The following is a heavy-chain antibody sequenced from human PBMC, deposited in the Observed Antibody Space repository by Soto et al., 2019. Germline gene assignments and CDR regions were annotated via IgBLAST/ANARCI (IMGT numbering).Heavy chain of an antibody. V-gene: IGHV4-39*01. J-gene: IGHJ5*02. D-gene: IGHD4-17*01. CDR1: GGSISSSSSY. CDR2: IYYSGST. Sequence: SETLSLTCTVSGGSISSSSSYWGWIRQPPGKGLEWIGYIYYSGSTNYNPSLKSRVTISVDTSKNQFSLKLNSVTAADTAVYYCARQPRGAAAATSVINWFDPWGQGALVTVSS. CDR3: ARQPRGAAAATSVINWFDP.